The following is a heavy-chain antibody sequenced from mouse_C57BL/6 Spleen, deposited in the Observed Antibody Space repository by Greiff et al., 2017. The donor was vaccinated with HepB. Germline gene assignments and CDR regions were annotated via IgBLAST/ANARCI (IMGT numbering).Heavy chain of an antibody. D-gene: IGHD3-2*02. CDR3: VRHDSSGYALDY. Sequence: EVKLVESGGGLVQPKGSLKLSCAASGFSFNTYAMNWVRQAPGKGLEWVARIRSKSNNYATYYADSVKDRFTISRDDSESMLYLQMNNLKTEDTAMYYCVRHDSSGYALDYWGQGTTLTVSS. CDR1: GFSFNTYA. V-gene: IGHV10-1*01. CDR2: IRSKSNNYAT. J-gene: IGHJ2*01.